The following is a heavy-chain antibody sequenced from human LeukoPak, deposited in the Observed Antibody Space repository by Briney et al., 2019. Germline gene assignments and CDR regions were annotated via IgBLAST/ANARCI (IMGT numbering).Heavy chain of an antibody. V-gene: IGHV4-34*01. Sequence: SETLSLTCAVYGGSFSGYYWSWIRQPPGKGLEWIGEINHSGSTNYNPSLKSRVTISVDTSKNQFSLKLSSVTAADTAEYYCARVESSSWYNYYYMDVWGKGTTVTVSS. CDR2: INHSGST. J-gene: IGHJ6*03. CDR1: GGSFSGYY. CDR3: ARVESSSWYNYYYMDV. D-gene: IGHD6-13*01.